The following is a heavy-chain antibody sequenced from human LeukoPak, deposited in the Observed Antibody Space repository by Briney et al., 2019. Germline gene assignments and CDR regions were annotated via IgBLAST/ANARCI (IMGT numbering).Heavy chain of an antibody. V-gene: IGHV3-53*01. D-gene: IGHD3-9*01. CDR1: GGSISSSTYY. J-gene: IGHJ3*02. Sequence: ETLSLTCTVSGGSISSSTYYWGWIRQPPGKGLEWVSIIYSGGSTFYADSVKGRFTISRDNSKNTLYLQMNSLRAEDTAVYYCAAEMYYNILTGSDAFDIWGQGTMVTVSS. CDR3: AAEMYYNILTGSDAFDI. CDR2: IYSGGST.